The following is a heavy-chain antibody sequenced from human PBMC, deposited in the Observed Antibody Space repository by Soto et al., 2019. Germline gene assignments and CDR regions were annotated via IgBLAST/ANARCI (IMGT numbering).Heavy chain of an antibody. CDR1: GCSICSSRYY. D-gene: IGHD6-13*01. CDR2: IYYSGST. CDR3: ARYNWKGIAAAGIPNWFDP. J-gene: IGHJ5*02. Sequence: PSGTPALACTVSGCSICSSRYYWCWNQQPPGKGLEWIGSIYYSGSTYYNPSLKSRVTISVDTSKNQFSLKLSSVTAADTAVYYCARYNWKGIAAAGIPNWFDPWGQGTLVTVSS. V-gene: IGHV4-39*01.